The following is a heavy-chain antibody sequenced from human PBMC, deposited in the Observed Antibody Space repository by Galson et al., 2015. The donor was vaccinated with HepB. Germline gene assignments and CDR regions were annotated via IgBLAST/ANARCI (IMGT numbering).Heavy chain of an antibody. D-gene: IGHD3-10*01. CDR2: IFWDDDK. V-gene: IGHV2-5*02. Sequence: SGVGVGWIRQPPGKALEWLAVIFWDDDKLYSPSLKSRLTITKDTSKHQVVLAMANVDPVDTATYYCAHTALLWFGEFSSYGMDVWGQGTTVTVSS. CDR1: SGVG. J-gene: IGHJ6*02. CDR3: AHTALLWFGEFSSYGMDV.